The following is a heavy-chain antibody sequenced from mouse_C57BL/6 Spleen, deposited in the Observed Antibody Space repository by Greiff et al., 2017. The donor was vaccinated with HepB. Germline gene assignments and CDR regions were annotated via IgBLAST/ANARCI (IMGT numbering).Heavy chain of an antibody. CDR3: ARDLLLRSYFDY. J-gene: IGHJ2*01. D-gene: IGHD1-1*01. Sequence: QVQLQQSGAELARPGASVKMSCKASGYTFTSYTMHWVKQRPGQGLEWIGYINPSRGYTKYNQTFKDKATLTADKSSTTAYMQLSSLTSEDSAVYYCARDLLLRSYFDYWGQGTTLTVSS. CDR1: GYTFTSYT. CDR2: INPSRGYT. V-gene: IGHV1-4*01.